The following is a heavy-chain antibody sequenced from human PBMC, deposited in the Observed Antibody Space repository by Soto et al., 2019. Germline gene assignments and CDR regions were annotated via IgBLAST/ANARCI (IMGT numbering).Heavy chain of an antibody. V-gene: IGHV3-23*01. D-gene: IGHD3-16*01. CDR3: ARRGSDYSYFDH. CDR1: GFTFTNYA. J-gene: IGHJ4*02. Sequence: EVQLLESGGGLVQPGGSLRLSCAASGFTFTNYAMRWVRQAPGKGLEWISTIGGSDGRTYYADSVKGRFTISKDNSKNTLYLQMNNLRAEDTAIYYCARRGSDYSYFDHWGQGTLVTVSS. CDR2: IGGSDGRT.